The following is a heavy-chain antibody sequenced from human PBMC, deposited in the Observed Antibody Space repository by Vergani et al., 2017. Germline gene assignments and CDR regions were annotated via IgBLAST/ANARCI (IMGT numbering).Heavy chain of an antibody. V-gene: IGHV3-30*03. CDR3: ATISCGTPGCQIGYFRE. CDR1: GFTSSYYG. CDR2: ISYDGTQK. Sequence: QVHLVESGGGVVQPGRSLRLSCVVSGFTSSYYGMHWVRQAPGKGLEWVAVISYDGTQKYYADSVKGRFPIPRDKSKSTLYLQMNSLRTEDTAVYYCATISCGTPGCQIGYFREWGQGTLVAVSS. D-gene: IGHD1-1*01. J-gene: IGHJ1*01.